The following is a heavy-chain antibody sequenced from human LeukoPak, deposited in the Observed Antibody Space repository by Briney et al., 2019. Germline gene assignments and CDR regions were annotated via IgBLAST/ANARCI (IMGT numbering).Heavy chain of an antibody. CDR2: ISASSSYI. Sequence: PGGSLRLSWALSGSTLSIYSMNSVRQAAGRGRGWVSCISASSSYIYYADSVNGRSIITRENAKDSLYLQMNSLRAEDTAVYYCARLDYGGNSVLDYWGQGTLVTVSS. CDR3: ARLDYGGNSVLDY. D-gene: IGHD4-23*01. CDR1: GSTLSIYS. J-gene: IGHJ4*02. V-gene: IGHV3-21*01.